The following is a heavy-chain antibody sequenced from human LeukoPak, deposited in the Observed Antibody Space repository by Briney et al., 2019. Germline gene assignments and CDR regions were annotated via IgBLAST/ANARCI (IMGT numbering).Heavy chain of an antibody. Sequence: ASETLSLTCTVSGGSISSYYWSWIRQPPGKGLEWIGYIYYSGSTNYNPSLKSRVTISVDTSKNQFSLKLSSVTAADTAVYYCARQKELPYYYGMDVWGQGTTVTVSS. CDR1: GGSISSYY. V-gene: IGHV4-59*08. CDR3: ARQKELPYYYGMDV. J-gene: IGHJ6*02. D-gene: IGHD1-26*01. CDR2: IYYSGST.